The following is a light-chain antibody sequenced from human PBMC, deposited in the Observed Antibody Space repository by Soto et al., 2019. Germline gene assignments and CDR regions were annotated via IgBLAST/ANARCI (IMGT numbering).Light chain of an antibody. CDR2: WAS. CDR1: QSVLYSSNIKNY. Sequence: DIVMTQSPDSLAVSLGERATINCKSSQSVLYSSNIKNYLAWYQQKPGQPPKLLIYWASTRESGVPDRFSGGGSGTDFALTISSLQAEDVAVYYCQQYYTTPQTFGQGTKVEIK. V-gene: IGKV4-1*01. CDR3: QQYYTTPQT. J-gene: IGKJ1*01.